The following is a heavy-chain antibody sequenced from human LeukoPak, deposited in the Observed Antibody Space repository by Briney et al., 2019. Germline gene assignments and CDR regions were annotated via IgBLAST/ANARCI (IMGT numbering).Heavy chain of an antibody. J-gene: IGHJ3*02. D-gene: IGHD6-19*01. CDR2: IYTSGST. CDR1: GGSISSYY. CDR3: ARARESSGWYPMSDAFDI. V-gene: IGHV4-4*07. Sequence: SETLSLTCTVSGGSISSYYWSWIRQPAGKGLEWIGRIYTSGSTNYNPSLKSRVTMSVDTSKNQFSLKLSSVTAADTAVYYCARARESSGWYPMSDAFDIWGQGTMVTASS.